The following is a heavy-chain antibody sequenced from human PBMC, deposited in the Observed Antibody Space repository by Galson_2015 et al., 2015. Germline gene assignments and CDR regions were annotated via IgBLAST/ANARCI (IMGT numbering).Heavy chain of an antibody. D-gene: IGHD3-10*01. CDR1: GFTFSSYA. Sequence: LILSCAASGFTFSSYAMHWVRQAPGKGLEYVSAISSNGGSTYYADSVKGRFTISRDNSKNTLYLQMGSLRAEDMAVYYCARGRGVRGVIGCMDVWGQGTTVTVSS. J-gene: IGHJ6*02. CDR2: ISSNGGST. CDR3: ARGRGVRGVIGCMDV. V-gene: IGHV3-64*02.